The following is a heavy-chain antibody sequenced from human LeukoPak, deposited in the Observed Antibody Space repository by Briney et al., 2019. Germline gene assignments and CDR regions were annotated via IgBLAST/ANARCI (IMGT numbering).Heavy chain of an antibody. CDR1: GGSISSSNW. CDR3: ARSGYSGYDRSIDY. Sequence: SETLSLTCAVSGGSISSSNWWSWVRQPPGKGLEWIGEISHSGSTNYNPSLKSRVTISLDKSKNQFSLKLNSVTAADTAVYYCARSGYSGYDRSIDYWGQGTLVTVSS. V-gene: IGHV4-4*02. CDR2: ISHSGST. J-gene: IGHJ4*02. D-gene: IGHD5-12*01.